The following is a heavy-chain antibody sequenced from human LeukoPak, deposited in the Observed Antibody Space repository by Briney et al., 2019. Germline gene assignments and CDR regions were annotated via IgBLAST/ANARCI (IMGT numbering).Heavy chain of an antibody. J-gene: IGHJ3*02. CDR1: DGSISSSSYY. CDR2: IYYSGGT. Sequence: SETLSLTCTVSDGSISSSSYYWGWIRQPPGKGLEWIGSIYYSGGTYYNPSLKSRVAISVDTSKSQFSLRLYSVTAADTAMYSCAGGRSGTWYNDAFDIWGQGTMVTVSS. CDR3: AGGRSGTWYNDAFDI. D-gene: IGHD6-13*01. V-gene: IGHV4-39*01.